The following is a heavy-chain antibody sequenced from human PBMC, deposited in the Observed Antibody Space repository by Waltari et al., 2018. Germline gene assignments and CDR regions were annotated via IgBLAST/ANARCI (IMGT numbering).Heavy chain of an antibody. Sequence: EVQLVESGGGLVQPGGSLRLSCAAAGITFITHWMHWVRQAPGKGLVWGSRINSEGSSTSYADSVKGRFTISRDNAKNTLYLEMKSLRAEDTAVYYCAAPGGNDLEYLQRWGQGTLVTVSS. D-gene: IGHD2-15*01. J-gene: IGHJ1*01. V-gene: IGHV3-74*01. CDR2: INSEGSST. CDR1: GITFITHW. CDR3: AAPGGNDLEYLQR.